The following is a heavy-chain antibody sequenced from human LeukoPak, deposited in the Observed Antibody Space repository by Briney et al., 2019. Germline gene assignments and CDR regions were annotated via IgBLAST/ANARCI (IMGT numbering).Heavy chain of an antibody. D-gene: IGHD3-22*01. J-gene: IGHJ6*03. CDR3: ARGHDSTNMDV. CDR1: GYTFTSYD. V-gene: IGHV1-8*01. CDR2: MNPNSGDA. Sequence: ASVKVSCKAPGYTFTSYDINWVRQATGQGLEWMGWMNPNSGDAGYAQKFQGRVTMTRNTSISTAYMELSSLRSEDTAVYYCARGHDSTNMDVWGKGTTVTVSS.